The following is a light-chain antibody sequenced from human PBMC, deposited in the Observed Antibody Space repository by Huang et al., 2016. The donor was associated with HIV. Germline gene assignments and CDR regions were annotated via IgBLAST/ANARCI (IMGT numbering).Light chain of an antibody. J-gene: IGKJ1*01. CDR2: AAS. V-gene: IGKV3-15*01. Sequence: EVLMTQSPDILSVSPGDRATFSCRASQNVGSNLAWYQQRPGQAPRHLIYAASTRATGVPARFSGGGSGTEFTLTISRLHSEDFATYYCQQYNTWPPWAFGQGTTVEI. CDR1: QNVGSN. CDR3: QQYNTWPPWA.